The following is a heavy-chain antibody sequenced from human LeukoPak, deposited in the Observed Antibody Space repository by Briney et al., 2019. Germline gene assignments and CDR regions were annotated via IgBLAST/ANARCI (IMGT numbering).Heavy chain of an antibody. CDR3: ATVASIRRFYFDF. J-gene: IGHJ4*02. CDR1: GYSFTGYY. V-gene: IGHV1-2*02. D-gene: IGHD3-3*01. Sequence: ASVKVSCNASGYSFTGYYIHWVRQAPGQGLEWMGWINPDSGDTEYSQRFQGRITLTSDTSVTTAYMELSSLRSDDTAIFYCATVASIRRFYFDFWGQGTLVTVSS. CDR2: INPDSGDT.